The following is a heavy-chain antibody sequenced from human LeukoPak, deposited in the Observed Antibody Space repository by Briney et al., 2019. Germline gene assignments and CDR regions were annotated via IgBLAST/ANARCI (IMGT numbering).Heavy chain of an antibody. V-gene: IGHV3-74*01. Sequence: GGSLRLSCAASGFTFSSYWMHWVRHAPGKGLVWVSRINSDGGTTGYADSVKGRFTISRDNAKNTLYLQMNSLRAEDTAVYYCARFYCSSSSCLEDYWGQGTTVTVSS. CDR3: ARFYCSSSSCLEDY. CDR1: GFTFSSYW. J-gene: IGHJ4*02. D-gene: IGHD2-2*01. CDR2: INSDGGTT.